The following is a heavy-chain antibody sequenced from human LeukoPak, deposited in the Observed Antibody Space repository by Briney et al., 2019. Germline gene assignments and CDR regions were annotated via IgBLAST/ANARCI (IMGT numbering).Heavy chain of an antibody. Sequence: GGSLRLSCAASGFTFSSYSMNWVRQAPGKGLEWVSSISSSSSYIYYADSVKGRFTISRDNAKNSLYLQINSLRAEDTAVYYCXXXXXXXSRXXXXXXXDYWGQGTLVTVSS. CDR2: ISSSSSYI. V-gene: IGHV3-21*01. CDR1: GFTFSSYS. J-gene: IGHJ4*02. CDR3: XXXXXXXSRXXXXXXXDY. D-gene: IGHD3-3*01.